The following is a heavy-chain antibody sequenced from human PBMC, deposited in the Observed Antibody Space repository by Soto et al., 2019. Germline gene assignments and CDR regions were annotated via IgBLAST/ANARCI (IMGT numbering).Heavy chain of an antibody. CDR1: GYTFSSYA. J-gene: IGHJ6*02. CDR2: INAGNGDT. V-gene: IGHV1-3*01. Sequence: ASVKVSCKASGYTFSSYAMNWVRQAPGQRLEWMGWINAGNGDTKHSPRFQGRVTISRDTSATTAYMELTSLRSEDTAVYFCARPDSSSWYGLRGAMDVWGQGTTVTVSS. D-gene: IGHD6-13*01. CDR3: ARPDSSSWYGLRGAMDV.